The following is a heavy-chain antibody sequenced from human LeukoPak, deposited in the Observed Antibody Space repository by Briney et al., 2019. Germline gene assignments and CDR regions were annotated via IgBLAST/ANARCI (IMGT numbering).Heavy chain of an antibody. CDR3: VHGYSFGPYGMDV. V-gene: IGHV3-64D*09. CDR2: ISDSGGST. D-gene: IGHD2-15*01. Sequence: PGGSLRLSCSASGFPFSSYAMHWVRQAPGKGLEYVSAISDSGGSTYYADSVKGRFTISRDNSKNTLYLQMSSLRAEDTAVYLCVHGYSFGPYGMDVWGQGTTVTVSS. CDR1: GFPFSSYA. J-gene: IGHJ6*02.